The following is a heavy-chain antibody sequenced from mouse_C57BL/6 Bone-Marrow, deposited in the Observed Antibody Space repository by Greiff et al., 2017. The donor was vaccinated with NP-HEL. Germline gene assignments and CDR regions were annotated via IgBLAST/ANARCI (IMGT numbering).Heavy chain of an antibody. D-gene: IGHD2-12*01. V-gene: IGHV5-17*01. Sequence: EVQVVESGGGLVKPGGSLKLSCAASGFTFSDYGMHWVRQAPEKGLEWVAYISRGSSTIYYADTVKGRFTISRDNAKNTLFLQMTSLRSEDTAMYYCARGYRGLYYYAMDYWGQGTSVTVSS. CDR3: ARGYRGLYYYAMDY. J-gene: IGHJ4*01. CDR1: GFTFSDYG. CDR2: ISRGSSTI.